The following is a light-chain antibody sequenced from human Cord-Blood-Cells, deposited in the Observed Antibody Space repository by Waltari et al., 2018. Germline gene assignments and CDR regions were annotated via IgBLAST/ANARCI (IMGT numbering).Light chain of an antibody. Sequence: EIVLTQSPGTLSLSPGERATLSCRASQSVSSSYLAWYQQKPGQAPRLRIYGASSRATGIPDRFSGSGSGTDFTLTISILEPEDFAVYYCQQYGSSPTFGQGTKLEIK. V-gene: IGKV3-20*01. CDR3: QQYGSSPT. CDR2: GAS. J-gene: IGKJ2*01. CDR1: QSVSSSY.